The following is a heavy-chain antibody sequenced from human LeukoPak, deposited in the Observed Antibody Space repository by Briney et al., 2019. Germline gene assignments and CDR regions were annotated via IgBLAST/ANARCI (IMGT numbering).Heavy chain of an antibody. CDR2: INPSGGST. V-gene: IGHV1-46*03. CDR1: GYTFTSYY. Sequence: ASVKVSCKASGYTFTSYYMHWVRQAPGQGLEWMGIINPSGGSTSYAQKFQGRVTMTRDTSTGTVYMELSSLRSEDTAVYYCARVRYCGGDCYTPFDAFDIWGQGTMVTVSS. J-gene: IGHJ3*02. CDR3: ARVRYCGGDCYTPFDAFDI. D-gene: IGHD2-21*01.